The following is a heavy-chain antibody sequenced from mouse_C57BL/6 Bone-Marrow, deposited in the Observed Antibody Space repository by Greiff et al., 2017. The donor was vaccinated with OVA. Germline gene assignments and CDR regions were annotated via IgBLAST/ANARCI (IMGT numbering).Heavy chain of an antibody. D-gene: IGHD2-3*01. Sequence: VQLKESGAELVRPGASVKLSCTASGFNIKDDYMHWVKQRPEQGLEWIGWIDPENGDTEYASKFQGKATITADTSSNTAYLQLSSLTSEVTAVYYCTTFYDGYPHWYFDVWGTGTTVTVSS. V-gene: IGHV14-4*01. CDR2: IDPENGDT. CDR1: GFNIKDDY. J-gene: IGHJ1*03. CDR3: TTFYDGYPHWYFDV.